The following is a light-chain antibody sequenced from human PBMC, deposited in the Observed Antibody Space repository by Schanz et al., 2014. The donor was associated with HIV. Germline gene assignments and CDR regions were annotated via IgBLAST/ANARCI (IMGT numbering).Light chain of an antibody. CDR2: KAS. J-gene: IGKJ2*02. CDR1: QSISSW. V-gene: IGKV1-5*03. CDR3: QQYNNYPCT. Sequence: DIQMTQSPSTLSASVGDRVTITCRASQSISSWLAWYQQKPGKAPKVLIYKASSLESGVPSRFSGSGSGTEFTLTISSLQPDDFATYYCQQYNNYPCTFGQGTKLEIK.